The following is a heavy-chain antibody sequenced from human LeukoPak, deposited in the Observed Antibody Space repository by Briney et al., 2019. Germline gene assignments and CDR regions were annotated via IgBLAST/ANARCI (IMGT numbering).Heavy chain of an antibody. V-gene: IGHV4-39*07. CDR3: ARDCGGYRSWFAP. CDR1: GGSIISDDFY. J-gene: IGHJ5*02. CDR2: IFYSGNT. D-gene: IGHD6-25*01. Sequence: PSETLSLTCTVSGGSIISDDFYWGWIRQRPGKGLEWSGSIFYSGNTYYNSSLKRRVTISVDKPNNQFSLILTTVTAADTAVYYCARDCGGYRSWFAPWSQGTLVTVSS.